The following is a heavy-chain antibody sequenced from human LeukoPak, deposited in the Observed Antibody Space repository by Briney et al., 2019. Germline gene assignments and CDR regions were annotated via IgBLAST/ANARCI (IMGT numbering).Heavy chain of an antibody. V-gene: IGHV3-66*01. CDR2: IYSGGST. J-gene: IGHJ3*02. CDR1: GLTVSRYY. CDR3: ARDRGNYWDAFDT. D-gene: IGHD3-10*01. Sequence: GGSLRLSCAASGLTVSRYYMNWVRQAPGMGLEWVAVIYSGGSTYYADSVKDRFTISRDNSKNTLYLQMNSLRAEDTAVYYCARDRGNYWDAFDTWGQGTMVTVSS.